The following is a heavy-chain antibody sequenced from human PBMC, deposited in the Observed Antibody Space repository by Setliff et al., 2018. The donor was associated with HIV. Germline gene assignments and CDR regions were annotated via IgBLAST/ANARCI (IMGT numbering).Heavy chain of an antibody. V-gene: IGHV1-3*03. CDR3: SRFSTRDTFDV. D-gene: IGHD2-2*01. CDR1: GYTFIGDY. J-gene: IGHJ3*01. CDR2: INIYNGYI. Sequence: ASVKVSCKASGYTFIGDYMHWVRQAPGQRLEWMGWINIYNGYIKYSEEFQARVTMARDTFANTAYMELSGLRSEDTAVYYCSRFSTRDTFDVWGQGTTVTVSS.